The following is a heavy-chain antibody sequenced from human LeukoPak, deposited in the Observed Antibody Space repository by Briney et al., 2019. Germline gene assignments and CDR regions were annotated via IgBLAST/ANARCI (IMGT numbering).Heavy chain of an antibody. D-gene: IGHD2-2*01. V-gene: IGHV3-23*01. Sequence: GGSLRLSCAASGFTFSSYAMNWVRQAPGKGLEWVSGISGSGGSTYYADSVKGWFTISRDNSKNSLYLQMNSLRAEDTALYYCATLFTSSPRGWFDPWGQGTLVTVSS. CDR1: GFTFSSYA. CDR2: ISGSGGST. CDR3: ATLFTSSPRGWFDP. J-gene: IGHJ5*02.